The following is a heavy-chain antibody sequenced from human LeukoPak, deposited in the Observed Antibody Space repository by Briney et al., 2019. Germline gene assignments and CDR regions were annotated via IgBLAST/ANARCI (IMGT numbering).Heavy chain of an antibody. CDR3: ARKPSGSYSRSWYFDL. V-gene: IGHV4-34*01. CDR1: GGSFSGYY. CDR2: INHSGST. D-gene: IGHD1-26*01. Sequence: PSETLSLTCAVYGGSFSGYYWSWIRQPPGKGLEWIGEINHSGSTNYNPSLKSRVTISVDTSKNQFSLKLSSVTAADTAVYYCARKPSGSYSRSWYFDLWGRGTLVTVSA. J-gene: IGHJ2*01.